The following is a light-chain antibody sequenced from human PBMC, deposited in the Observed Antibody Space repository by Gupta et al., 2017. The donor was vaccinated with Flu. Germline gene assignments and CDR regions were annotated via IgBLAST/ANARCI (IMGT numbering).Light chain of an antibody. J-gene: IGLJ2*01. CDR1: KVGDKY. CDR3: QAWDSNTLVV. Sequence: PGQTGSVTFSGEKVGDKYASWYQKKPGQSPVLVIYEDRKRPSGIPARFSGSNSGNTATLTISGTQAMDEADYYCQAWDSNTLVVFGGGTKLTVL. V-gene: IGLV3-1*01. CDR2: EDR.